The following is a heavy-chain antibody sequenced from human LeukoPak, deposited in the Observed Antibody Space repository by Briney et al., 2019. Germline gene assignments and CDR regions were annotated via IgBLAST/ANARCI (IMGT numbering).Heavy chain of an antibody. V-gene: IGHV4-30-2*01. D-gene: IGHD3/OR15-3a*01. Sequence: SETLSLTCAVSGGSISSGGYSWSWIRQPPGKGLEWIGYIYHSGSTYYNPFLKSRVTISVDRSKNQFSLKLSSVTAADTAVYYCAKGYEFVFDYWGQGTLVTVSS. CDR2: IYHSGST. CDR3: AKGYEFVFDY. J-gene: IGHJ4*02. CDR1: GGSISSGGYS.